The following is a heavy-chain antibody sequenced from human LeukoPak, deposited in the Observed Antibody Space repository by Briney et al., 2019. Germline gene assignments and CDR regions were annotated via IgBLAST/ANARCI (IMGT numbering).Heavy chain of an antibody. J-gene: IGHJ4*02. CDR3: AKNANYNILTGYYKADYFDY. CDR2: ISGSGGST. Sequence: GGSLRLSCAASGFTFSSCAMSWVRQAPGKGLEWVSAISGSGGSTYYADSVKGRFTISRDNFKNTLYLQMNSLRAEDTAVYYCAKNANYNILTGYYKADYFDYWGQGTLVTVSS. V-gene: IGHV3-23*01. CDR1: GFTFSSCA. D-gene: IGHD3-9*01.